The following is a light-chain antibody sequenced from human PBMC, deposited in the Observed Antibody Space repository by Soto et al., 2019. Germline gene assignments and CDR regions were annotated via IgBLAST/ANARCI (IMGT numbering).Light chain of an antibody. CDR3: CSYGGSRAV. CDR2: EVS. V-gene: IGLV2-23*02. Sequence: QSALTQPASVSGSPGQSITISCTGTSSDVGSHNLVSWYQQHPGQAPKLMIYEVSKRPLGVSDRFSASKSGNTASLKISGLQAEDEADYYCCSYGGSRAVFGGGTQLTVL. J-gene: IGLJ7*01. CDR1: SSDVGSHNL.